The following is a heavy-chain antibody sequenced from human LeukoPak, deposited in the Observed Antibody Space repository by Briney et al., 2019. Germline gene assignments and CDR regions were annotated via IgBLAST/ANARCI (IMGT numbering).Heavy chain of an antibody. CDR1: GFIFNNFG. V-gene: IGHV3-23*01. CDR3: AKGSSGYFADL. D-gene: IGHD3-22*01. CDR2: ISNDGGGT. J-gene: IGHJ5*02. Sequence: GSLRLSCTASGFIFNNFGLMWVRQAPGKGLEWVSAISNDGGGTTYADFVKGRFTISRDNSKNTLFLQMNSLRAEDTALYYCAKGSSGYFADLWGQGTLVTVSS.